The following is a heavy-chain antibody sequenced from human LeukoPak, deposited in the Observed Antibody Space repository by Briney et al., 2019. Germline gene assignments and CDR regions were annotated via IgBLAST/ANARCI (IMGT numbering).Heavy chain of an antibody. V-gene: IGHV4-59*12. CDR2: VFYTGYT. D-gene: IGHD3-9*01. CDR1: GGSINNYY. J-gene: IGHJ3*02. CDR3: ARDNRYYDILTGYRDDAFDI. Sequence: SETLSLTCTVSGGSINNYYWSWVRQPPGKGLEWIGYVFYTGYTHYNPSLKSRVTMSVDTSKNQFSLKLSSVTAADTAVYYCARDNRYYDILTGYRDDAFDIWGQGTMVTVSS.